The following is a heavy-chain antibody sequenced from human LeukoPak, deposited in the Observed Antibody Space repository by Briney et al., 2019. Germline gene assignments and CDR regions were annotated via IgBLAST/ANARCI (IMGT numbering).Heavy chain of an antibody. D-gene: IGHD3-22*01. CDR3: ARGRLMWLLDY. Sequence: PSETLSLTCAVYGGSFSGYYWGWIRQPPGKGLEWIGEINHSGSTNYNPSLKSRVTISVDTSKNQFSLKLSSVTAADTAVYYCARGRLMWLLDYWGQGTLVTVSS. CDR1: GGSFSGYY. V-gene: IGHV4-34*01. CDR2: INHSGST. J-gene: IGHJ4*02.